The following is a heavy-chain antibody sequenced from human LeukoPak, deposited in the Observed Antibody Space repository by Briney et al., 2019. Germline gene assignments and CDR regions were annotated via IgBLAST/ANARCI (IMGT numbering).Heavy chain of an antibody. V-gene: IGHV3-11*04. J-gene: IGHJ4*02. Sequence: GGSLRLSCAASGFTFSDYYMSWIRQAPGKGLEWVSYISSSGSTIYYADSVKGRFPISRDNAKNSLYLQMNSLRAEDTAVYYCARDSIQLWLVDYWGQGTLVTVSS. CDR3: ARDSIQLWLVDY. D-gene: IGHD5-18*01. CDR2: ISSSGSTI. CDR1: GFTFSDYY.